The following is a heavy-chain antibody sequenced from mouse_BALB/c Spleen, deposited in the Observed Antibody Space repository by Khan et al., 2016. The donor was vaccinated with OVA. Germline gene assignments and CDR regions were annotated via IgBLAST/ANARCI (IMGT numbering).Heavy chain of an antibody. CDR3: ARSPYGNFAY. V-gene: IGHV5-9-3*01. J-gene: IGHJ3*01. D-gene: IGHD2-1*01. CDR1: GFTFSTYA. CDR2: ICSYGDYT. Sequence: EVKLMESGGGLVKPGGSLKLSCAASGFTFSTYAMYWVRQTPEKRLEWVATICSYGDYTYYPDNVTGRFTISIDNAKNTLYLQLSSLRSDYTSLSSCARSPYGNFAYWGQGTLVTVSA.